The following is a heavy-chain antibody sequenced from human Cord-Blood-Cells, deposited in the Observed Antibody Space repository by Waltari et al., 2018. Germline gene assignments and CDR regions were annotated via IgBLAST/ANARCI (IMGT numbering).Heavy chain of an antibody. Sequence: QVQLQQWGAGLLKPSETLSLTCAVYGGSFRGYYWSWIRQPPGKGLEWIGEINHSGSTNYNPSLKSRVTISVDTSKNQFSLKLSSVTAADTAVYYCASKTCLLRFLEWLLYWGQGTLVTVSS. CDR3: ASKTCLLRFLEWLLY. D-gene: IGHD3-3*01. CDR2: INHSGST. J-gene: IGHJ4*02. V-gene: IGHV4-34*01. CDR1: GGSFRGYY.